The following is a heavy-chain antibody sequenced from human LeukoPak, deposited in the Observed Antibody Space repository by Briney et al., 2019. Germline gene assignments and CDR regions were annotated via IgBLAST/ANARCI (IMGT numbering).Heavy chain of an antibody. J-gene: IGHJ4*02. Sequence: ASVKVSCKASGGTFSSYAISWVRQAPGQGLEWMGGIIPIFGTANYAQKFQGRVTITADESTSTAYMELSSLRSEDTAVYYCASRGSPYYYDSSGYYGFDYWGQGTLVTVSS. D-gene: IGHD3-22*01. CDR3: ASRGSPYYYDSSGYYGFDY. CDR1: GGTFSSYA. CDR2: IIPIFGTA. V-gene: IGHV1-69*13.